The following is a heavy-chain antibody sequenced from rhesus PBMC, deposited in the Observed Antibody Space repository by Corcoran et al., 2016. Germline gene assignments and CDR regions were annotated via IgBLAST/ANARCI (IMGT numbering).Heavy chain of an antibody. CDR1: GGSISSNY. J-gene: IGHJ4*01. CDR2: IYGSGGLP. D-gene: IGHD1-14*01. Sequence: QVQLQESGPGLVKPSETLSLTCAVSGGSISSNYWSWIRQPPGKGLEWIGRIYGSGGLPDYNPSPKSRVTISTDTSKTQFSLKLSSVTAADTAVYYCARVEYSWNDNFDYWGQGVLVTVSS. V-gene: IGHV4-160*01. CDR3: ARVEYSWNDNFDY.